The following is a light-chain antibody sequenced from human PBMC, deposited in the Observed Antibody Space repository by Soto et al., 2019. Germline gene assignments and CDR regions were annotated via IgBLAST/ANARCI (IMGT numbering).Light chain of an antibody. V-gene: IGKV1-39*01. CDR2: AAS. Sequence: DIQMTQSPSSLSASVGAIVTITCRASQSISNFLNWYQQKPGKAPKLLIYAASSLQSGVTARFSASGSGTEFPLTISSLQPEDCAPYYCQQSNSTPLTFGGGTKVELK. CDR3: QQSNSTPLT. CDR1: QSISNF. J-gene: IGKJ4*01.